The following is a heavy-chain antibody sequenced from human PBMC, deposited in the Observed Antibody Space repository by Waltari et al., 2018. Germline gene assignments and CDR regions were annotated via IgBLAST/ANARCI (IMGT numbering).Heavy chain of an antibody. J-gene: IGHJ4*02. V-gene: IGHV5-51*01. CDR3: ARQGYHDWVGVDY. D-gene: IGHD3-9*01. Sequence: EVQLVQSGAEVKKPGESLKISCKASGSSFTTYWIGWVRQVPGEGLEWVGITYPGGSDTRYTPSFRGHVTISTDKSIDTAYLQWRSLKASDSAIYYCARQGYHDWVGVDYWGQGTLVTVSS. CDR1: GSSFTTYW. CDR2: TYPGGSDT.